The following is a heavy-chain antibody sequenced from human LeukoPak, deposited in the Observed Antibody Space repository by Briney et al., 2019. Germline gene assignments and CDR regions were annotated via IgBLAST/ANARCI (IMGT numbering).Heavy chain of an antibody. V-gene: IGHV4-59*01. J-gene: IGHJ4*02. Sequence: SETLSLTCTVSGGSISSYYWSWIRQPPGKGLEWIGYIYYSGSTNYNPSLKSRVTISVDTSKNQFSLKLSSVPAADTAVYYCARSQGIGYFDYWGQGTLVTVSS. CDR2: IYYSGST. D-gene: IGHD2-21*01. CDR1: GGSISSYY. CDR3: ARSQGIGYFDY.